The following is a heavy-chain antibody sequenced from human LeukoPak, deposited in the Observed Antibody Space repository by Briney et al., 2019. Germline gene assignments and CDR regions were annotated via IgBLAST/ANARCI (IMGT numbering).Heavy chain of an antibody. Sequence: AASVNVSCKASGYTFTSYAIHWVRQAPGQRLEWLGWINAGNGNTKYSQKFQGRVTITSDTSATTAYMELTSLRSEDTAVYFCARGYCSSTSCQYYFDYWGQGTLVTVSS. CDR2: INAGNGNT. J-gene: IGHJ4*02. CDR1: GYTFTSYA. V-gene: IGHV1-3*01. D-gene: IGHD2-2*01. CDR3: ARGYCSSTSCQYYFDY.